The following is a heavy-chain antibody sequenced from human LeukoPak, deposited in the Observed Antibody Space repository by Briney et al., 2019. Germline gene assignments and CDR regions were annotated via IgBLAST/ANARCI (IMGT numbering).Heavy chain of an antibody. CDR2: INHSGST. D-gene: IGHD3-10*01. CDR1: VGPFSGYY. CDR3: ARGRARGPLYGSGSQNWFDP. J-gene: IGHJ5*02. V-gene: IGHV4-34*01. Sequence: SETLSLTCAVTVGPFSGYYWSWVRQPPGKGLEWIGEINHSGSTNYNPSLKSRVTISVDSSNSHFSLKLSSVTAADTAVYYCARGRARGPLYGSGSQNWFDPWGQGTLVTVSS.